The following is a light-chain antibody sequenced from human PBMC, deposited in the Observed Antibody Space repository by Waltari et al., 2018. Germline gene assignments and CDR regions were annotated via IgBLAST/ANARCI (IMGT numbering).Light chain of an antibody. V-gene: IGLV2-14*03. Sequence: QSALTQPASVSGSPGQSIPIPCTGTSRDVGAYTYISWYQQPPGKVPKVMIFDVSNRPSGVSNRFSGSKSGNTASLTISGLQAEDEADYYCTSYTSRNTLVFGSGTKVTVL. CDR2: DVS. J-gene: IGLJ1*01. CDR3: TSYTSRNTLV. CDR1: SRDVGAYTY.